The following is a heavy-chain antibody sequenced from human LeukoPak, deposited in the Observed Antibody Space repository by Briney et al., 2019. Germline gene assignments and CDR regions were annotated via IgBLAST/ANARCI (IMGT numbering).Heavy chain of an antibody. CDR2: INAGNGNT. CDR3: ARDIHYYDSSGLDY. Sequence: SVKVSCKASGYTFTSYAMHWVRQAPGQRLEWMGWINAGNGNTKYSQKFQGRVTITRDTSASTAYMELSSLRSEDTAVYYCARDIHYYDSSGLDYWGQGTLVTVSS. D-gene: IGHD3-22*01. J-gene: IGHJ4*02. CDR1: GYTFTSYA. V-gene: IGHV1-3*01.